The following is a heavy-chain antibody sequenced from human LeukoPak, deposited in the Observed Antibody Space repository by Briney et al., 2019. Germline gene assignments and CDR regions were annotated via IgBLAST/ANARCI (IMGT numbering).Heavy chain of an antibody. Sequence: SETLSLTCTVAGGSISSNSYYWGWIRQPPGKGLEWIGSIYYSGSTYYNPSLKSRVTISVDTSKNQFSLKLSSVTAADTAVYYCARIRVVTHYYFDYWGQGTLVTVSS. D-gene: IGHD3-3*01. CDR1: GGSISSNSYY. J-gene: IGHJ4*02. CDR2: IYYSGST. V-gene: IGHV4-39*01. CDR3: ARIRVVTHYYFDY.